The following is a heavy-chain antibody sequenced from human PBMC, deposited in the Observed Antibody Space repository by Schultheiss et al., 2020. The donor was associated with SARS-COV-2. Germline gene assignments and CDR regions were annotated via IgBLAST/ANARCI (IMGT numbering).Heavy chain of an antibody. D-gene: IGHD6-19*01. CDR2: IYYSGST. CDR3: ARAKGRVEPYSSGWFGAYYYYGLDV. CDR1: GGSISSNY. J-gene: IGHJ6*02. V-gene: IGHV4-59*12. Sequence: SETLSLTCTVSGGSISSNYWSWIRQPPGKGLEWIGYIYYSGSTNYNPSLKSPVTISVDTSKNQFSLKLSSVTAADTAVYYCARAKGRVEPYSSGWFGAYYYYGLDVWGQGSTVTVSS.